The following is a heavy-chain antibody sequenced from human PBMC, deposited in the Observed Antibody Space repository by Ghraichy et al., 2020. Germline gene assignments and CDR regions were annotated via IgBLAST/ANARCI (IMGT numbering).Heavy chain of an antibody. CDR3: ARDASGDYVSRFDF. V-gene: IGHV3-11*06. CDR2: VGDSGTYT. D-gene: IGHD4-17*01. CDR1: GFTFSDYY. Sequence: GGSLRLSCAASGFTFSDYYMSWIRQAPGKGLEWLSYVGDSGTYTTYAESVKGRFSISRDNAENSLYLHMSSLRAEDTAVYYCARDASGDYVSRFDFWGQGTLVTVST. J-gene: IGHJ4*02.